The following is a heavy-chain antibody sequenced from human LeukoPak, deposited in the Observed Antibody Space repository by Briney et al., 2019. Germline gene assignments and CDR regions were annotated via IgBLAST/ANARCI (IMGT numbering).Heavy chain of an antibody. J-gene: IGHJ6*03. Sequence: SETLSLTCTVSGGSIRSSSYYWGWIRQPPGKGLEWIGSIYYSGSTYYNPSLKSRVTISVDTSKNQFSLKLSSVTAADTAVYYCARQSPYCTNGVCFYDYYYYYYMDVWGKGTTVTVSS. D-gene: IGHD2-8*01. V-gene: IGHV4-39*01. CDR1: GGSIRSSSYY. CDR2: IYYSGST. CDR3: ARQSPYCTNGVCFYDYYYYYYMDV.